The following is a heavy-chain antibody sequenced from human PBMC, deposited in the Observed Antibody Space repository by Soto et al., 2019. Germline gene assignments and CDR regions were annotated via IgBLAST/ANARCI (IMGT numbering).Heavy chain of an antibody. CDR3: ARSHIVLGYVYYGMDV. V-gene: IGHV1-69*01. J-gene: IGHJ6*02. CDR2: IIPVFGTA. Sequence: QVQLVQSGAEVKKPGSSGKVSCTSSGGTFSSYAYSWVRQAPGQGLEWMGGIIPVFGTATYAQNFQGRLTITADESTCTAYMELSSLRSEDTAVYYCARSHIVLGYVYYGMDVWGQGTTVTVSS. D-gene: IGHD2-21*01. CDR1: GGTFSSYA.